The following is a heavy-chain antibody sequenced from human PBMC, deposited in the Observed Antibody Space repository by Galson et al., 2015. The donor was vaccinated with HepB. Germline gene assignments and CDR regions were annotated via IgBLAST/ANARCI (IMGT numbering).Heavy chain of an antibody. CDR1: GYTFTSYY. Sequence: SVKVSCKASGYTFTSYYMHWVRQAPGQGLEWMGIINPSGGSTSYAQKFQGRVTMTTDTSTSTAYMELRSLRSDDTAVYYCARWWFGELSAPTSHMDVWGQGTTVTVSS. CDR2: INPSGGST. V-gene: IGHV1-46*01. J-gene: IGHJ6*02. CDR3: ARWWFGELSAPTSHMDV. D-gene: IGHD3-10*01.